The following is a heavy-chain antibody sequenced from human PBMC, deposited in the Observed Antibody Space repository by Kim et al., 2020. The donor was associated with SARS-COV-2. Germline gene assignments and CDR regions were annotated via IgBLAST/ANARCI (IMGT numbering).Heavy chain of an antibody. D-gene: IGHD1-26*01. J-gene: IGHJ6*02. CDR1: GFTFSSYG. CDR2: ISYDGSNK. CDR3: AKEAPGELHLPAIYYYYGMDV. Sequence: GGSLRLSCAASGFTFSSYGMHWVRQAPGKGLEWVAVISYDGSNKYYADSVKGRFTISRDNSKNTLYLQMNSLRAEDTAVYYCAKEAPGELHLPAIYYYYGMDVWGQGTTVTVSS. V-gene: IGHV3-30*18.